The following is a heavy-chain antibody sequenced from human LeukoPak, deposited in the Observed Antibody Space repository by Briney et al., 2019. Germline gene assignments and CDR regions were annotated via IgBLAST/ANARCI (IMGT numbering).Heavy chain of an antibody. CDR2: ISPSGGST. D-gene: IGHD3-22*01. CDR1: GYTFTSNY. Sequence: ASVKVSCKAFGYTFTSNYMHWVRQAPGQGPEWMGVISPSGGSTTYAQKFQGRVTLTRDTSISTAYMELSRLRSDDTAVYYCARVGCYDSSPGAVYAFDIWGQGTMVTVSS. J-gene: IGHJ3*02. CDR3: ARVGCYDSSPGAVYAFDI. V-gene: IGHV1-46*01.